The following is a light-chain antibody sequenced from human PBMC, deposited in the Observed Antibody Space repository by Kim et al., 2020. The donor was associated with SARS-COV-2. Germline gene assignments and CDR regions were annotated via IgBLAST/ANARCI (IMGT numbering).Light chain of an antibody. V-gene: IGKV3-20*01. CDR2: GAS. CDR1: QSGSSSY. J-gene: IGKJ2*01. CDR3: QQYDTSPVMYT. Sequence: EIVLTRSPGPLPFFPGERATLPCTASQSGSSSYLAWYQQKPGQAPRLLIYGASSRATGIPDRFRGSGSGTDFTLTINRLAPEDFAVYYCQQYDTSPVMYTFGQGTTLEI.